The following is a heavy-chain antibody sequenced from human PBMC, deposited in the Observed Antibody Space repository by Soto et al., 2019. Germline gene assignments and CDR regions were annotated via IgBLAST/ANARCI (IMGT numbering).Heavy chain of an antibody. CDR1: GCTFSNYA. D-gene: IGHD6-6*01. J-gene: IGHJ3*02. CDR3: AKAKGLAARYDAFDI. CDR2: ISGRCGST. V-gene: IGHV3-23*01. Sequence: GRSMRLSSGASGCTFSNYAIHWILKAKGKGLEWVSVISGRCGSTYYADSVKVRFTISRDNSKITLYLQMNSLRAEDTALYYCAKAKGLAARYDAFDIWGQGTMVTVSS.